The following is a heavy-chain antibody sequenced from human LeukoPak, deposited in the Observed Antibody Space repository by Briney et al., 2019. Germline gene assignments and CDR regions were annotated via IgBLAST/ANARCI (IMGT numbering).Heavy chain of an antibody. CDR3: AKDLWFGELLYAFDI. Sequence: PGGSLRLSCAASGFTFSSYGMHWVRQAPGKGLEWVAFIRYDGSNKYYADSVKGRFTISRDNSKNTLYLQMNSLRAEDTAVYYCAKDLWFGELLYAFDIWGKGTMVTASS. J-gene: IGHJ3*02. D-gene: IGHD3-10*01. CDR1: GFTFSSYG. V-gene: IGHV3-30*02. CDR2: IRYDGSNK.